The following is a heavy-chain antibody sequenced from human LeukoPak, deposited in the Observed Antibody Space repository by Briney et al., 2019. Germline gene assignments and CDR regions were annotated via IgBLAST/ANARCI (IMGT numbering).Heavy chain of an antibody. CDR1: GFTVSSKY. CDR3: ASLIVATDLGVDAFDI. V-gene: IGHV3-66*01. CDR2: MYSGGST. J-gene: IGHJ3*02. D-gene: IGHD3-22*01. Sequence: PAGGSLRLSCVASGFTVSSKYMTWVRQTPGKGLEWVSVMYSGGSTFYADSVEGRFTISRDNSTNTLYLQMNSLRAEDTAVYYCASLIVATDLGVDAFDIWGQGTMVSVSS.